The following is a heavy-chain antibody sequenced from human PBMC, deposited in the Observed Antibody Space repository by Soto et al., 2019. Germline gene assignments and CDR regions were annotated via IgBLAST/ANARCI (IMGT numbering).Heavy chain of an antibody. CDR2: ISAYNGHK. D-gene: IGHD6-6*01. V-gene: IGHV1-18*01. J-gene: IGHJ4*02. CDR1: GVAFTSYG. Sequence: ASVKVSCKTSGVAFTSYGFRWARQAPGQGLEWMGWISAYNGHKNYAQKFQDRVTLATDTSASTAYMELSSLRSEDTAVYYCARAGPFRGSSSAFDYWGQGTLVTVSS. CDR3: ARAGPFRGSSSAFDY.